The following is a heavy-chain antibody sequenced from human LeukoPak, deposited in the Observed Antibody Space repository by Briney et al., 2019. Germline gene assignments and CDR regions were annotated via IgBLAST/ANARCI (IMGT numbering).Heavy chain of an antibody. D-gene: IGHD4-17*01. V-gene: IGHV1-18*01. CDR3: ARDDTVTTLPFDY. CDR1: GYTFTSYG. J-gene: IGHJ4*02. CDR2: FSAYNGDT. Sequence: ASVKVSCKASGYTFTSYGISWVRQAPGQGLEWMGWFSAYNGDTNYAQKLQGRVTMTTDTSTSTAYMELIRLRADDTAVYYCARDDTVTTLPFDYWGQGTLVTVSS.